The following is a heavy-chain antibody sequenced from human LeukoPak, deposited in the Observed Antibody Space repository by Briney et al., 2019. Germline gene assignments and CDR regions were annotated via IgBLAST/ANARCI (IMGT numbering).Heavy chain of an antibody. D-gene: IGHD3-22*01. Sequence: SETLSLTCTVSGGSISSYYWSWIRQPPGKGLECIGYIYYSGSTNYNPSLKSRVTISVDASKNQFSLKLSSVTAADTAVYYCARRTYFYDSSGYYFDYWGQGTLVTVSS. V-gene: IGHV4-59*01. CDR3: ARRTYFYDSSGYYFDY. J-gene: IGHJ4*02. CDR2: IYYSGST. CDR1: GGSISSYY.